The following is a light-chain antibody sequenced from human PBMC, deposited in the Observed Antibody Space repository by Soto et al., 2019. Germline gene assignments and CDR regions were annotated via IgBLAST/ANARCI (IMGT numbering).Light chain of an antibody. Sequence: DIQMTQSPSSLSASVGDRVTVTCRASQRIGSYLNWYQQKPGKAPKLLIYAASSLQSGVPSRFSGSGSGTDFTLTISSLQPEDFATYYCQESYSAPRTFGQGTKVEVK. V-gene: IGKV1-39*01. CDR1: QRIGSY. CDR2: AAS. J-gene: IGKJ1*01. CDR3: QESYSAPRT.